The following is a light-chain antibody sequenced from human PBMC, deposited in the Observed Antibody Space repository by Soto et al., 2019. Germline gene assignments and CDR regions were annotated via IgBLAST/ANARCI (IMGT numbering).Light chain of an antibody. CDR1: QSVSSN. CDR3: QQYNNWPGT. CDR2: GAS. V-gene: IGKV3-15*01. Sequence: EVVMTQSPATLSVSPGERATLSCRASQSVSSNLAWYQQKPGQAPRLLIYGASNRATGFPARFSGSGSGTEFTLTISSLQSEDFAVYYCQQYNNWPGTFGQGTKVEIK. J-gene: IGKJ1*01.